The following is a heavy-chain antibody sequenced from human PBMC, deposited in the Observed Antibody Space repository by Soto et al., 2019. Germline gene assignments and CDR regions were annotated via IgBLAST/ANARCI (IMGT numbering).Heavy chain of an antibody. CDR1: GGSISSGGYY. V-gene: IGHV4-31*03. J-gene: IGHJ3*01. CDR3: ASQIQLRPLAAFDL. D-gene: IGHD5-18*01. CDR2: IYYSGST. Sequence: QVQLQESGPGLVKPSQTLSLTCTVSGGSISSGGYYWSWIRQHPGKGLEWIGYIYYSGSTYYNPSLKSRVTISVDTSKNQYSLKLSSVTAADTAVYYCASQIQLRPLAAFDLWGQGTMVTRSS.